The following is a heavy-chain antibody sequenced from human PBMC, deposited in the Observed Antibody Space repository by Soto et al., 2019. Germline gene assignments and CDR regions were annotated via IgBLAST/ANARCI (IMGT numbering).Heavy chain of an antibody. D-gene: IGHD6-19*01. J-gene: IGHJ3*02. CDR3: ARDSSGWQPDAFDI. V-gene: IGHV3-53*04. CDR2: IYSGGST. Sequence: GGSLRLSCAASGFTVSSNYMSWVRQAPGKGLEWVSVIYSGGSTYYADSVKGRFTISRHNSKNTLYLQMNSLRAEDTAVYYCARDSSGWQPDAFDIWGQGTMVTVSS. CDR1: GFTVSSNY.